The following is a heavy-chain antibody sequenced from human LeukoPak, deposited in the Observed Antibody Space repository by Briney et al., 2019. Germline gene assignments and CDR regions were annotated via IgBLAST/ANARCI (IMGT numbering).Heavy chain of an antibody. CDR1: VYSFTSYW. J-gene: IGHJ4*02. CDR2: IYPGDSDT. V-gene: IGHV5-51*01. Sequence: PGVPEKILCKGCVYSFTSYWIGGAPQMRGGGVEWMGIIYPGDSDTRYTPSFQGQFTISADKANSTAYLQWSSLKASDTAVYYCARQDGPYYGPDYWGQGTLVTVSS. D-gene: IGHD3-10*01. CDR3: ARQDGPYYGPDY.